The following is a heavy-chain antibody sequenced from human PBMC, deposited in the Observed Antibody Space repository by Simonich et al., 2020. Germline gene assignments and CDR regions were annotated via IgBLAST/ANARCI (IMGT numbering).Heavy chain of an antibody. CDR2: INPNSGGT. V-gene: IGHV1-2*02. D-gene: IGHD2-2*01. J-gene: IGHJ3*02. Sequence: QVQLVQSGAEVKKPGASVKVSCKASGYTFTGYYMHWVRQAPGQGLEWRGGINPNSGGTNYAQKFQGRVTMTRDTSISTAYMELSRLRSDDTAVYYCARDPVVPAAIRNAFDIWGQGTIVTVSS. CDR1: GYTFTGYY. CDR3: ARDPVVPAAIRNAFDI.